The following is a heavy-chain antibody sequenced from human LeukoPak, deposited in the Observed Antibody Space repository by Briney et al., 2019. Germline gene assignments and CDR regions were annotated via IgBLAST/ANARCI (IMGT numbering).Heavy chain of an antibody. CDR3: ARALLRYFDQTKFDP. CDR2: ISSSGSTI. D-gene: IGHD3-9*01. CDR1: GFTFSDYY. Sequence: GGSLRLSCAASGFTFSDYYMSWIRQAPGKGLEWVSYISSSGSTIYCADSVKGRFTISRDNAKNSLYLQMNSLRAEDAAVYYCARALLRYFDQTKFDPWGQGTLVTVSS. V-gene: IGHV3-11*01. J-gene: IGHJ5*02.